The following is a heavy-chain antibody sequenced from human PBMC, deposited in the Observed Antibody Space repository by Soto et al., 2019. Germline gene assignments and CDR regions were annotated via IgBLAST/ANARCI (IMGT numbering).Heavy chain of an antibody. CDR2: IYYSGST. J-gene: IGHJ6*03. CDR3: ASGYSGYDDYYYYMDV. D-gene: IGHD5-12*01. Sequence: SETLSLTCTVSGGSISSYYWSWIRQPPGKGLEWIGYIYYSGSTNYNPSLKSRVTISVDTSKNQFSLKLSSVTAADTAVYYCASGYSGYDDYYYYMDVWGKGTTVTVSS. CDR1: GGSISSYY. V-gene: IGHV4-59*01.